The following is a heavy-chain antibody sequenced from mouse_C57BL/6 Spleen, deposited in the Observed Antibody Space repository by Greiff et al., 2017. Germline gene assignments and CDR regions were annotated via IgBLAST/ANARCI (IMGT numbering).Heavy chain of an antibody. CDR1: GFTFSSYA. V-gene: IGHV5-4*01. D-gene: IGHD2-1*01. CDR3: ARDRGKDAMDY. CDR2: ISDGGSYT. Sequence: EVQVVESGGGLVKPGGSLKLSCAASGFTFSSYAMSWVRQTPEKRLELVATISDGGSYTYYPDNVKGRFTISRDNAKNNLYLQMSHLKSEDTAMYYCARDRGKDAMDYWGQGTSVTVSS. J-gene: IGHJ4*01.